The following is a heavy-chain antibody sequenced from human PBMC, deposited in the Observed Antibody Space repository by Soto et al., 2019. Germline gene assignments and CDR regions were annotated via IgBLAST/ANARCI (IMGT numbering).Heavy chain of an antibody. CDR1: GFTFTSSA. V-gene: IGHV1-58*01. J-gene: IGHJ5*02. CDR2: IVVGSGNT. Sequence: SVKVSCKASGFTFTSSAVQWVRQARGQRLEWIGWIVVGSGNTNYAQKFQERVTITRDMSTSTAYMELSSLRSEDTAVYYCAAVAATVNWFDPWGQGTLVTGLL. CDR3: AAVAATVNWFDP. D-gene: IGHD2-15*01.